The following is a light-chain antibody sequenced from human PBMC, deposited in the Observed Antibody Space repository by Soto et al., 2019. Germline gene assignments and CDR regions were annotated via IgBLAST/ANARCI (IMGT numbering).Light chain of an antibody. CDR1: SSDVGSYNY. J-gene: IGLJ1*01. CDR2: EVS. CDR3: STYTSSSTL. Sequence: QSVLTQPASVSGSPGQSITISCTGTSSDVGSYNYVSWYQQHPGKAPKLMIYEVSDRPSGISSRFSGSKSGNTASLTISGLQTEDEDYYYCSTYTSSSTLFGTGTKLTVL. V-gene: IGLV2-14*01.